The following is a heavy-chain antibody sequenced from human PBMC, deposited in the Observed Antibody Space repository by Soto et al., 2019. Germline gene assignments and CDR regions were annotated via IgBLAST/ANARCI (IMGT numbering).Heavy chain of an antibody. D-gene: IGHD1-26*01. CDR1: GASISSGGYY. CDR3: ARVHSGPYYYYGMDV. Sequence: SETLSLTCTVSGASISSGGYYWNWIRQHPGKGLEWIGYIYYSGSTNYNPSLKSRVTISVDTSKNQFSLKLSSVTAADTAVYYCARVHSGPYYYYGMDVWGQGTTVTVS. J-gene: IGHJ6*02. V-gene: IGHV4-61*08. CDR2: IYYSGST.